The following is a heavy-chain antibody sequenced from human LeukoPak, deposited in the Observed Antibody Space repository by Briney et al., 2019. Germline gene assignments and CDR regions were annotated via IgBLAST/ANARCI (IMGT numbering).Heavy chain of an antibody. CDR2: ISAYNGNT. D-gene: IGHD1-20*01. J-gene: IGHJ4*02. CDR1: GYTFTSYG. V-gene: IGHV1-18*01. Sequence: GASVKVSCKASGYTFTSYGISWVRQAPGQGLEWMGWISAYNGNTNYAQKLQGRVTMTTDTSTSTAYMELRSLRSDDTAVYYCARDPSITGTAHFDYGGQGTLVTVSS. CDR3: ARDPSITGTAHFDY.